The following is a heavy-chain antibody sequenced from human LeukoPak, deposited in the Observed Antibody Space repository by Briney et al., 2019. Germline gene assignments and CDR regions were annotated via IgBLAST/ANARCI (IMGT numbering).Heavy chain of an antibody. CDR3: ARGGIKFGVVIMGAFDI. J-gene: IGHJ3*02. Sequence: SVKVSCKASGGTFSSYAISWVRQAPGQGLEWMGGIIPIFGTANYAQKFQGRVTITTDESTSTAYMELSSLRSEDTAVYYCARGGIKFGVVIMGAFDICGQGTMVTVSS. V-gene: IGHV1-69*05. CDR1: GGTFSSYA. CDR2: IIPIFGTA. D-gene: IGHD3-3*01.